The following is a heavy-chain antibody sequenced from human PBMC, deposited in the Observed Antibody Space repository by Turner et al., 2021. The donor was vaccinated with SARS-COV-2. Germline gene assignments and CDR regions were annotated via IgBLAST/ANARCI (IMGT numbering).Heavy chain of an antibody. Sequence: QVQLVESGGGVVQPGRSLRLSCAASGFTFSSYGLHWVRQAPGKGLEWVAVISYDGSNKYYADSVKGRFTISRDNSKNTLYLQMNSLRAEDTALYYAARGGVVAATAYDAFDIWGQGTMVTVSS. CDR3: ARGGVVAATAYDAFDI. V-gene: IGHV3-30*03. CDR1: GFTFSSYG. D-gene: IGHD2-15*01. CDR2: ISYDGSNK. J-gene: IGHJ3*02.